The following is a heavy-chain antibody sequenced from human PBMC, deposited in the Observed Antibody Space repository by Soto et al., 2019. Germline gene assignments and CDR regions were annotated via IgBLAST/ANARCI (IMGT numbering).Heavy chain of an antibody. V-gene: IGHV5-51*01. J-gene: IGHJ4*02. CDR2: IYPSDSDT. CDR3: ARGGVSTRTFDY. Sequence: PGEPLKISCKGSGYNFAGYWIAWVRQMPGKGLELMGIIYPSDSDTRYWPSFQGQVTISADKSISSAYLQWSSLRASDTAMYYCARGGVSTRTFDYWGQGTPVTVSS. D-gene: IGHD3-3*01. CDR1: GYNFAGYW.